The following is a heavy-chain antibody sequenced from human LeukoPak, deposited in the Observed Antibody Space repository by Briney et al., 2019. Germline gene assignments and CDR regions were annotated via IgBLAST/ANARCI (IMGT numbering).Heavy chain of an antibody. CDR1: GFTFSSYW. CDR3: ARDSSGSYSQGFDY. D-gene: IGHD3-10*01. CDR2: IKQDGSEK. Sequence: GGSLRLSCAASGFTFSSYWMSWVRQAPGKGLEWVANIKQDGSEKYYVDSVKGRFTISRDDAKNSLYLQMNSLRAEDTAVYYCARDSSGSYSQGFDYWGQGPLVTVSS. J-gene: IGHJ4*02. V-gene: IGHV3-7*01.